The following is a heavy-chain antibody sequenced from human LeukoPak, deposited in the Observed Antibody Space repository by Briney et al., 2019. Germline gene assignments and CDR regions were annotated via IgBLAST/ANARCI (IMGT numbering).Heavy chain of an antibody. D-gene: IGHD3-22*01. Sequence: GGSLRLSCAASGFTFSSYAMSWVRQAPGKGLEWVSAISGSGGSTYYADSVKGRFTISRDNSENTLYLQMNSLRAEDTAVYYCAKSGDSSGYYYSWFDPWGQGTLVTVSS. J-gene: IGHJ5*02. V-gene: IGHV3-23*01. CDR3: AKSGDSSGYYYSWFDP. CDR1: GFTFSSYA. CDR2: ISGSGGST.